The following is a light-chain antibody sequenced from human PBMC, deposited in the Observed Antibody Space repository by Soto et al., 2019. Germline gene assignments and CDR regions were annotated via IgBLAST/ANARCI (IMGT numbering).Light chain of an antibody. CDR1: SSNIGSKT. CDR2: SNN. V-gene: IGLV1-44*01. Sequence: QSVLTQPPSASGTPGQRVTISCSGSSSNIGSKTVNWYQQLPGTAPKLLIYSNNLRPSGVPDRFSGSKSGTSASLAISGLQSEDEADYYCAACDDSLNGVVFGGGTKVTVL. CDR3: AACDDSLNGVV. J-gene: IGLJ2*01.